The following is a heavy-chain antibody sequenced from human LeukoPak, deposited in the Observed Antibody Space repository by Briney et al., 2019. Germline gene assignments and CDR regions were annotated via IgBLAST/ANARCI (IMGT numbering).Heavy chain of an antibody. Sequence: SETLSLTCTVSGGSISRHYWSWIRQPPGKGLEWIGYIYYSGSTKYNPSLKSRVNMSVDTSENQFSLRLSSVTAADTAVYYCARHSSILTGYPFDYWGQGTLVTVSS. V-gene: IGHV4-59*08. CDR1: GGSISRHY. CDR3: ARHSSILTGYPFDY. CDR2: IYYSGST. J-gene: IGHJ4*02. D-gene: IGHD3-9*01.